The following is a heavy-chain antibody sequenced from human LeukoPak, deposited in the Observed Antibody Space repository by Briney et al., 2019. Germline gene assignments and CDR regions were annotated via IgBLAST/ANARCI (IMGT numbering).Heavy chain of an antibody. D-gene: IGHD3-3*01. CDR3: ARGYGNYDFWSGNYYGVDV. CDR2: ISYDGSNK. J-gene: IGHJ6*02. CDR1: GFTFSSYA. Sequence: GGSLRLSCAASGFTFSSYAMHWVRQAPGKGLEWVAVISYDGSNKYYADSVKGRFTISRDNSKNTLYLQMNSLRAEDTAVYYCARGYGNYDFWSGNYYGVDVWGQGTTVTVSS. V-gene: IGHV3-30-3*01.